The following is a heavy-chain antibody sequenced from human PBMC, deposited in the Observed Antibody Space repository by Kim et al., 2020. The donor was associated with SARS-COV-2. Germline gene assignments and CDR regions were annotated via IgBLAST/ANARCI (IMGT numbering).Heavy chain of an antibody. Sequence: GGSLRLSCAASGFTFSSYSMNWVRQAPGKGLEWVSSISSSSYIFYADSVKGRFTISRDNAKNSLYLQMNSLRAEDTAVYYCARDDSSTWHPLLNRYYYYYGMDVWGQGTTVTVSS. J-gene: IGHJ6*02. CDR2: ISSSSYI. D-gene: IGHD6-13*01. V-gene: IGHV3-21*04. CDR3: ARDDSSTWHPLLNRYYYYYGMDV. CDR1: GFTFSSYS.